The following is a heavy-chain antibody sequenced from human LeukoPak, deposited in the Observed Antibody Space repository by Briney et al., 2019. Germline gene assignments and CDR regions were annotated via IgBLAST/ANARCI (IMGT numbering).Heavy chain of an antibody. D-gene: IGHD2-15*01. V-gene: IGHV5-51*01. CDR1: GYSFTSYW. Sequence: GESLKISCKGSGYSFTSYWIGWVRQMPGKGLEWMGIIYPGDSDNRYSPSFQGQATISADKSVRTAYLQWSSLKASDAAMYYCARRNGLGYCSGGSCYSYGMDVWGQGTTVTVSS. CDR2: IYPGDSDN. J-gene: IGHJ6*02. CDR3: ARRNGLGYCSGGSCYSYGMDV.